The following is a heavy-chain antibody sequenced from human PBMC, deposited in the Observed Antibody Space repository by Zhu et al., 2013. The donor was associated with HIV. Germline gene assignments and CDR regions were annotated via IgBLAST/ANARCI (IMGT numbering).Heavy chain of an antibody. CDR1: GYTFTSYG. Sequence: QVQLVQSGAEVKKPGASVKVSCKASGYTFTSYGISWVRQAPGQGLEWMGWISAYNGNTNYAQKLQGRVTMTTDTSTGTAYMELRSLRSDDTAVYYCARVVDEYSTGLPTLGMDVWGQGTTVTVSS. J-gene: IGHJ6*02. V-gene: IGHV1-18*01. CDR2: ISAYNGNT. D-gene: IGHD2-21*01. CDR3: ARVVDEYSTGLPTLGMDV.